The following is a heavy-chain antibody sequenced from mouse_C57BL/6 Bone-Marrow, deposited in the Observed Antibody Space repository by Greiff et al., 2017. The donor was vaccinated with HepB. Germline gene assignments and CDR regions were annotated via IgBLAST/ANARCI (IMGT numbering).Heavy chain of an antibody. V-gene: IGHV1-61*01. D-gene: IGHD1-1*01. CDR2: IYPSDSET. CDR3: ARGTLRDMDY. Sequence: VQLQQPGAELVRPGSSVKLSCKASGYTFTSYWMDWVKQRPGQGLEWIGNIYPSDSETHYNQKFKDKATLTVDKSSSTAYMQLSSLTSEDSAVYYCARGTLRDMDYWGQGTSVTVSS. J-gene: IGHJ4*01. CDR1: GYTFTSYW.